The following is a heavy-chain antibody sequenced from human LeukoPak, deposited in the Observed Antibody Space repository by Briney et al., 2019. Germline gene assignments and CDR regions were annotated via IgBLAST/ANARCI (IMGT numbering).Heavy chain of an antibody. CDR1: GGSISSSNYY. V-gene: IGHV4-30-2*01. CDR2: IYHSGST. J-gene: IGHJ4*02. Sequence: SETLSLTCTVSGGSISSSNYYWGWIRQPPGKGLVWIGYIYHSGSTYYNPSLKSRVTISVDRSKTQFSLKLSSVTAADTAVYFCARDVHGGNSDFDYWGQGTLVTVSS. D-gene: IGHD4-23*01. CDR3: ARDVHGGNSDFDY.